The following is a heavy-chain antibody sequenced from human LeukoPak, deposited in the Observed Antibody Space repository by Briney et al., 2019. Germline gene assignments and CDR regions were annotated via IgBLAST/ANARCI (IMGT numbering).Heavy chain of an antibody. CDR3: ARGSSWFSSAPLDY. V-gene: IGHV3-30*04. CDR1: GFTFSSYA. Sequence: GRSLRLSCAASGFTFSSYAMHWVRQAPGKGLEWVAVISYDGSYKYYADSVKGRFTISRDNSKNTLYLQMNSLRAEDTAVYYCARGSSWFSSAPLDYWGQGTLVTVSS. J-gene: IGHJ4*02. CDR2: ISYDGSYK. D-gene: IGHD6-13*01.